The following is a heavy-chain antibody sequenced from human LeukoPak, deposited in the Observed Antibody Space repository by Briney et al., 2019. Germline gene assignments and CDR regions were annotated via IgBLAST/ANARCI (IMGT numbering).Heavy chain of an antibody. Sequence: GGSLRLSCAASGFTFSSYEMNWVRQAPGKGLEWVSYISSSGSTIYYADSVKGRFTISRDNAKNSLYLRMNSLRAEDTAVYYCAREGGSTGTPPDYWGQGTLVTVSS. D-gene: IGHD2-15*01. CDR2: ISSSGSTI. J-gene: IGHJ4*02. CDR3: AREGGSTGTPPDY. V-gene: IGHV3-48*03. CDR1: GFTFSSYE.